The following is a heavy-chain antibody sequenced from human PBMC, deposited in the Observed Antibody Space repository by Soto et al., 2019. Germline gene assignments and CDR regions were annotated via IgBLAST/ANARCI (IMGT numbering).Heavy chain of an antibody. V-gene: IGHV5-10-1*01. CDR2: IDPSDSYT. CDR3: ARSHPRDSSSWYY. Sequence: PGESLKISCKGSGYSFTSYWNSWVRQMPGKGLEWMGRIDPSDSYTNYSPSFQGHVTISADKSISTAYLQWSSLKASDTAMYYCARSHPRDSSSWYYWGQGTLVTVSS. D-gene: IGHD6-13*01. CDR1: GYSFTSYW. J-gene: IGHJ4*02.